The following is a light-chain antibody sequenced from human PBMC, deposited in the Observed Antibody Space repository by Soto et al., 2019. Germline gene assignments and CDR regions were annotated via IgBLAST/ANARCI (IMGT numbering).Light chain of an antibody. Sequence: SYELTQPSSVSVSPGQTASITCSGNKLGDKYASWYQQKPGQSPVLVIYQDSKRPSGIPERFSGSNSGNTATLTISGTQAMDEADYYCQAWDISTGVFGGGTKLTVL. V-gene: IGLV3-1*01. CDR2: QDS. CDR3: QAWDISTGV. CDR1: KLGDKY. J-gene: IGLJ2*01.